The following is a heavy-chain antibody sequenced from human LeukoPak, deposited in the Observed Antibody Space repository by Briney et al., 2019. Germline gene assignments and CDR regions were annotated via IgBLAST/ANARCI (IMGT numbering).Heavy chain of an antibody. Sequence: SETLSLTCTVSGGSISSYYWSWIRQPPGKGLEWIGYIYYSGSTNYNPSLKSRVTISVDTSKNQFSLKLSSVTAADTAVYYCARRSGSGWSWSFDYWGQGTLVTVSS. CDR3: ARRSGSGWSWSFDY. D-gene: IGHD6-19*01. J-gene: IGHJ4*02. CDR1: GGSISSYY. V-gene: IGHV4-59*08. CDR2: IYYSGST.